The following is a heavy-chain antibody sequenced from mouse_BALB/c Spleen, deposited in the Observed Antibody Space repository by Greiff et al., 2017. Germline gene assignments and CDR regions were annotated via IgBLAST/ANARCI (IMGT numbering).Heavy chain of an antibody. CDR2: ISSGSSTI. J-gene: IGHJ4*01. CDR1: GFTFSSFG. CDR3: ARAARATGYAMDY. V-gene: IGHV5-17*02. D-gene: IGHD3-1*01. Sequence: EVKLVESGGGLVQPGVSRKLSCAASGFTFSSFGMHWVRQAPEKGLEWVAYISSGSSTIYYADTVKGRFTISRDNPKNTLFLQMTSLRSEDTAMYYCARAARATGYAMDYWGQGTSVTVSS.